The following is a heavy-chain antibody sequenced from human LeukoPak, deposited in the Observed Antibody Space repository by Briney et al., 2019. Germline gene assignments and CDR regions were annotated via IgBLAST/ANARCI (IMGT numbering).Heavy chain of an antibody. V-gene: IGHV4-34*01. CDR1: GGSFSGYY. CDR2: INHSGST. CDR3: ARARVEMATIWAFDI. D-gene: IGHD5-24*01. Sequence: KPSETLSLTCAVYGGSFSGYYWSWIRQPPGKGLEWIGEINHSGSTNYNPSLKSRVTISVDTSKNQFSLKLSSVTAADTAVYYCARARVEMATIWAFDIWGQGTMVTVSS. J-gene: IGHJ3*02.